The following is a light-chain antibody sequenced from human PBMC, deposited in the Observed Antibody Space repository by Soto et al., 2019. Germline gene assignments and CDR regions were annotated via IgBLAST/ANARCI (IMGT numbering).Light chain of an antibody. V-gene: IGLV1-44*01. CDR2: TNN. Sequence: QSVLTQPPSASGTPGQRITISCSGSTSNIESHTVNWYQQVPGTAPRLLINTNNQRPSGVPDRFSGSKSGASASLTISGLRSEDAATYYCGTWDDSRKGVFGTGTKVTVL. CDR1: TSNIESHT. CDR3: GTWDDSRKGV. J-gene: IGLJ1*01.